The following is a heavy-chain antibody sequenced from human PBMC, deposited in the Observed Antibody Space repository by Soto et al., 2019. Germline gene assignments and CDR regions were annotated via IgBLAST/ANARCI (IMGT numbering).Heavy chain of an antibody. CDR3: ARGGWTTYYSPFFDY. CDR1: GFSLSSSGVG. D-gene: IGHD3-10*01. Sequence: KESGPTLVRPTQTLTLTCTFSGFSLSSSGVGVGWIRQLPGKALEWLALIYWDDDKRYSPSLKSRLTITKDTSKNQVVLTLTKLDTVDTATYYCARGGWTTYYSPFFDYWGQGTLVTVSS. J-gene: IGHJ4*02. V-gene: IGHV2-5*02. CDR2: IYWDDDK.